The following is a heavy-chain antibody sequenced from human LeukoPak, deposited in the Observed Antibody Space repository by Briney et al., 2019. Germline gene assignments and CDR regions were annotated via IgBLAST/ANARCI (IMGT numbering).Heavy chain of an antibody. V-gene: IGHV1-46*01. CDR3: ARRGPIYYYYGMDV. CDR2: INPSGGST. Sequence: ASVKFSCKASGYTFSSHYMHWVRQAPGQGLEWMGIINPSGGSTSYAQKFQGRVTMTRDTSTSTVYMELSSLRSEDTAVYYCARRGPIYYYYGMDVWGQGTTVTVSS. J-gene: IGHJ6*02. CDR1: GYTFSSHY.